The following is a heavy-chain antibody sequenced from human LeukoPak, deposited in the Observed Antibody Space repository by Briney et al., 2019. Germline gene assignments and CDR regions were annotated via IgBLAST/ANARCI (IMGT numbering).Heavy chain of an antibody. CDR3: AKDRSCTNDICHGDFDY. D-gene: IGHD2-8*01. Sequence: GGSLRLSCAASGFTFSSYALSWVRQAPGKGLEWVSSISGSGGSTYSADSVKGRFTISRDNSKNTLYLQMNSLRAEDTALYYCAKDRSCTNDICHGDFDYWGQGTLVTVSS. CDR1: GFTFSSYA. V-gene: IGHV3-23*01. J-gene: IGHJ4*02. CDR2: ISGSGGST.